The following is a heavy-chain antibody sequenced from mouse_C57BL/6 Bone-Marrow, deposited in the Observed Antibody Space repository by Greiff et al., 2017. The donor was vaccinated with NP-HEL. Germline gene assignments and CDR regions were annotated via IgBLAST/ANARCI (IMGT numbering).Heavy chain of an antibody. V-gene: IGHV2-9-1*01. J-gene: IGHJ4*01. CDR2: IWTGGGT. Sequence: VKLMESGPGLVAPSQSLSITCTVSGFSLTSYAISWVRQPPGKGLEWLGVIWTGGGTNYNSALKSRLSISKDNSKSQVFLKMNSLQTDDTARYYCAKIYDGYYVPFYYAMDYWGQGTSVTVSS. CDR1: GFSLTSYA. CDR3: AKIYDGYYVPFYYAMDY. D-gene: IGHD2-3*01.